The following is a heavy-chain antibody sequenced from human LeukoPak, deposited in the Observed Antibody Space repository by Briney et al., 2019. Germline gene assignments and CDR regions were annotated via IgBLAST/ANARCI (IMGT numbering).Heavy chain of an antibody. CDR2: INEDGSEK. CDR3: ASGGHLDW. CDR1: GITFSRLW. V-gene: IGHV3-7*03. J-gene: IGHJ4*02. Sequence: GGSLRLSCAASGITFSRLWMSWVRQAPGKGLQWVANINEDGSEKHYVDSVKGRFTISRDNAENSLYLQMNSLRAEDTAVYYCASGGHLDWWGQGALVTVAS. D-gene: IGHD3-16*01.